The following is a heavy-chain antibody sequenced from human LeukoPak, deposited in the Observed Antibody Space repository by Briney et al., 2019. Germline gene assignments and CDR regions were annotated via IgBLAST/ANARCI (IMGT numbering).Heavy chain of an antibody. J-gene: IGHJ3*02. CDR2: INPNSGGT. CDR1: GYTFTGYY. V-gene: IGHV1-2*02. CDR3: ARDYYYIVVVPAAADAFDI. D-gene: IGHD2-2*01. Sequence: ASVEVSCKASGYTFTGYYMHWVRQAPGQGLEWMGWINPNSGGTNYAQKFQGRVTMTRDTSISTAYMELSRLRSDDTAVYYCARDYYYIVVVPAAADAFDIWGQGTMVTVSS.